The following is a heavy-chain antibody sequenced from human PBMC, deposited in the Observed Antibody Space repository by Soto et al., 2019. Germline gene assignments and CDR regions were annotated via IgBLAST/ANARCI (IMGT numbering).Heavy chain of an antibody. J-gene: IGHJ4*02. D-gene: IGHD6-13*01. Sequence: GPSVKVSCKASGYTFTSYAMHWVRQAPGQRLEWMGWINAGNGNTKYAQKFQGRVTITTDTSTSTAYMELRSLRSDDTAVYYCARDVGAAAAASFDYWGQGTLVTVSS. CDR1: GYTFTSYA. CDR2: INAGNGNT. V-gene: IGHV1-3*01. CDR3: ARDVGAAAAASFDY.